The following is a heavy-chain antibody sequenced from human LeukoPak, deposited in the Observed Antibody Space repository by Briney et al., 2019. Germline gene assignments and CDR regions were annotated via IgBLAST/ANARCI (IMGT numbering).Heavy chain of an antibody. CDR1: AYSISGGYY. V-gene: IGHV4-38-2*01. CDR3: ARSQANEGMGY. CDR2: IFHTGRT. Sequence: SETLSLTSVVPAYSISGGYYWGWIRQPPGKGLEWIGSIFHTGRTYYDPSLMGRVTLSVDTSKNQFSLRLMSVTAADTAVYYCARSQANEGMGYWGQGALVTVSS. D-gene: IGHD3-10*01. J-gene: IGHJ4*02.